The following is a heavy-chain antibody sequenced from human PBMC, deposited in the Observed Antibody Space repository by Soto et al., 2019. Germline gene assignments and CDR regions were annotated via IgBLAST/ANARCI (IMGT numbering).Heavy chain of an antibody. V-gene: IGHV4-34*01. Sequence: SETLSLTCAVCGGSFSGYYWSWIRQPPGKGLEWIGEINHSGSTNYNPSLKSRVTISVDTSKNQFSLKLSSVTAADTAVYYCARGFPLTIRLRKAYFEYWGQGTLVTVSS. CDR1: GGSFSGYY. CDR2: INHSGST. CDR3: ARGFPLTIRLRKAYFEY. J-gene: IGHJ4*02. D-gene: IGHD4-17*01.